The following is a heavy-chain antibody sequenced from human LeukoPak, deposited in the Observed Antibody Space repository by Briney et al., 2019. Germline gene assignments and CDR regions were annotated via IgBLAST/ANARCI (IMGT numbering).Heavy chain of an antibody. V-gene: IGHV4-39*07. Sequence: SETLSLTCTVSGASIGNSRSYWGWIRQPPGKGLEWIGTVSYNGDTFYNPSLKSRVTVSVDTSKNQFSLRLISVTAADTAMFYCARDLRVDFWSGPSNWFDPWGQGTLVTVSS. CDR1: GASIGNSRSY. J-gene: IGHJ5*02. D-gene: IGHD3-3*01. CDR3: ARDLRVDFWSGPSNWFDP. CDR2: VSYNGDT.